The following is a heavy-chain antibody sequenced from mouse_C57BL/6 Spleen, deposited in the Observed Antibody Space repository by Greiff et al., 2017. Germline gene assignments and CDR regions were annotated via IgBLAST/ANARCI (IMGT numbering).Heavy chain of an antibody. CDR3: ASSAMITTDYAMDY. CDR1: GYSFTDYN. J-gene: IGHJ4*01. V-gene: IGHV1-39*01. CDR2: INPNYGTT. Sequence: VQLQQSGPELVKPGASVKISCKASGYSFTDYNMNWVKQSNGKSLEWIGVINPNYGTTSYNQKFKGKATLTVDQSSSTAYMQLSSLTSEDSAVYYCASSAMITTDYAMDYWGQGTSVTVSS. D-gene: IGHD2-4*01.